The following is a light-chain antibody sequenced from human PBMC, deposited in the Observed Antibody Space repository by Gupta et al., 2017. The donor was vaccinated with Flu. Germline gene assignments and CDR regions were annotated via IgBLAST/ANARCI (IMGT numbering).Light chain of an antibody. CDR2: ANT. J-gene: IGLJ2*01. CDR1: RSNIGAGYD. V-gene: IGLV1-40*01. CDR3: QSYDNTLSEVV. Sequence: VTISCTGGRSNIGAGYDVHWYQQFPGRAPNLLIYANTNRPSGVSDRFSGSKSGTSASLAITGLQAEDEADYYCQSYDNTLSEVVFGGGTKLTVL.